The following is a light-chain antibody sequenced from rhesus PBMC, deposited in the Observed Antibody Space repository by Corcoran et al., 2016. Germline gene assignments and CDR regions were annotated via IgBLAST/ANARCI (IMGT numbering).Light chain of an antibody. CDR3: QVWDISSDHHDV. Sequence: SYDLTQPPSVSVSPGQTARITCGGDNIVNKTVHWYQQKPPQAPVLIIYSDNKWPSGIPDQFSGSKSGNTATLTINRVEAGDEADYYCQVWDISSDHHDVFGSGTKLTVL. CDR2: SDN. V-gene: IGLV3-44*01. CDR1: NIVNKT. J-gene: IGLJ6*01.